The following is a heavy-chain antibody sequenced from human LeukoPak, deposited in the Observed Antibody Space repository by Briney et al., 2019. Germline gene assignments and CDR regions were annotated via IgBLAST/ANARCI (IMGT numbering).Heavy chain of an antibody. J-gene: IGHJ4*02. D-gene: IGHD5-12*01. CDR3: ARDLPADTGYETHDH. CDR1: GYTLTNYA. V-gene: IGHV1-18*01. Sequence: ASVNVSCKTSGYTLTNYAISWVRQAPGQGLEWVGWTSAYNGNTDYAQKFQGRVTMTTDSSTSTAYMELRSLRSDDTAVYYCARDLPADTGYETHDHWGQGTLVTVSS. CDR2: TSAYNGNT.